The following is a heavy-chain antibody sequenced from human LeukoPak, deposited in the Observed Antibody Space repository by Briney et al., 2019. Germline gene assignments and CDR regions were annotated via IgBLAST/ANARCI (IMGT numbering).Heavy chain of an antibody. V-gene: IGHV3-7*01. J-gene: IGHJ4*02. CDR1: GFTFSSYW. CDR2: INKDGSEK. CDR3: ARHLSGVTGYTYGRGIDY. Sequence: GGSLRLSCAASGFTFSSYWMSWVRQAPGKGLEWVANINKDGSEKYYVDSVKSRFTISRDNAKTSLYLQMISLRAEDTAVYYCARHLSGVTGYTYGRGIDYWGQGTLVTVSS. D-gene: IGHD5-18*01.